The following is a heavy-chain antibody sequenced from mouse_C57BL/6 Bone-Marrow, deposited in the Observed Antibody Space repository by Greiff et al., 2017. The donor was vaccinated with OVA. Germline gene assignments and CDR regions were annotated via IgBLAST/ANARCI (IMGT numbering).Heavy chain of an antibody. V-gene: IGHV1-42*01. J-gene: IGHJ3*01. CDR3: GRGGTSPFAY. Sequence: EVQLQESGPELVKPGASVKISCKASGYSFTGYYMNWVKQSPEKSLEWIGEINPSTGGTTYNQKFKAKATLTVDKSSSTAYMQLKSLTSEDSAVCCSGRGGTSPFAYWGQGTLVTVSA. CDR2: INPSTGGT. CDR1: GYSFTGYY. D-gene: IGHD4-1*01.